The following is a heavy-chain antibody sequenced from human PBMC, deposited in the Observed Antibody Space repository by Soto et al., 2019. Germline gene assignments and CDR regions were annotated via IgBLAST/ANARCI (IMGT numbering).Heavy chain of an antibody. J-gene: IGHJ4*02. Sequence: EVQLLASGGGLAQPGGSLRLSCAASGFTFSSYAMSWVRQAPGKGLEWVSGIGGSGGDTFYADSVKGRFTVSRDNAENTLSLQLNSLRVEDTAIYYCARRSWRGRADYWGQGILVTVSS. CDR1: GFTFSSYA. V-gene: IGHV3-23*01. CDR3: ARRSWRGRADY. D-gene: IGHD3-3*01. CDR2: IGGSGGDT.